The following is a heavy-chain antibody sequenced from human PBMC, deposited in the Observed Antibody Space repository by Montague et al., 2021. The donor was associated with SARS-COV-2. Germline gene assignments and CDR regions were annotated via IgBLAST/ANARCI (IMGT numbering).Heavy chain of an antibody. CDR2: IYYSGYT. CDR1: GGSISSGPYY. Sequence: SETLSLTCTVSGGSISSGPYYWGWIRQPPGKGLEWLASIYYSGYTYYHPSLKSRVTISVDLSKNQFSLKLSSVTAADTAVYYCARDNFFINGMDVWGQGTTVTVSS. CDR3: ARDNFFINGMDV. J-gene: IGHJ6*02. D-gene: IGHD1-20*01. V-gene: IGHV4-39*02.